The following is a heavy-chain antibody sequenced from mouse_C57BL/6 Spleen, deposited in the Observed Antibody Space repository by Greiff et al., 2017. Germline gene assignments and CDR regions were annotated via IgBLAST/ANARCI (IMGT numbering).Heavy chain of an antibody. V-gene: IGHV1-15*01. CDR2: IDPATGGT. CDR1: GYTFTDYE. D-gene: IGHD1-1*02. Sequence: LVESGAELVRPGASVTLSCKASGYTFTDYEMHWVKQTPVHGLEWIGAIDPATGGTAYNQKFKGKAILTADKSSSTAYMELRSLTSEDSAVYYCTRWGGNPFAYWGQGTLVTVSA. CDR3: TRWGGNPFAY. J-gene: IGHJ3*01.